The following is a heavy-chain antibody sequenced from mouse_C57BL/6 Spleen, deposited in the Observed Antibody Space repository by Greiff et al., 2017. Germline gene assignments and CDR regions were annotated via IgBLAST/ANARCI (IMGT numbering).Heavy chain of an antibody. CDR3: ARRGTTVPFAY. CDR1: GYTFTSYG. V-gene: IGHV1-81*01. Sequence: QVQLQPSGAELARPGASVTLSCKASGYTFTSYGISWVKQRPGQGLEWIGEIYPRSGNTYYNEQFKGKAPLTAATSSSTAYMELRSLTSEDSAVYVCARRGTTVPFAYWGQGTLVTVAA. J-gene: IGHJ3*01. D-gene: IGHD1-1*01. CDR2: IYPRSGNT.